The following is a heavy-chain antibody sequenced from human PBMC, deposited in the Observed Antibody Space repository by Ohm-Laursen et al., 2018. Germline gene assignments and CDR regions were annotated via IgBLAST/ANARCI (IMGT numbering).Heavy chain of an antibody. J-gene: IGHJ6*02. CDR3: ARGSGFFKLDV. Sequence: GTLSLTCSLSGGSVSSDSYFWNWIRQPPGKGLEWIGEINQSGSTKYNPSLKRRVTLSADSSNSQFSLRLTSVTAADTATYYCARGSGFFKLDVWGQETTVTVSS. CDR2: INQSGST. D-gene: IGHD6-19*01. CDR1: GGSVSSDSYF. V-gene: IGHV4-61*01.